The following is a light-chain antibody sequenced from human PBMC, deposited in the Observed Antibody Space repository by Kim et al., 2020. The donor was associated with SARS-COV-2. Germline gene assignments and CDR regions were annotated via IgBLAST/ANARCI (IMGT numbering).Light chain of an antibody. V-gene: IGLV2-11*01. CDR2: DVS. J-gene: IGLJ3*02. Sequence: GQSDTLPCPEAGSDVGGYDYVSWYQQNPAKAPKLMVYDVSRRPSGVPDRFSGSKSGNTASLTISGLQAEDEADYYCCSYAGTYTWVFGGGTQLTVL. CDR1: GSDVGGYDY. CDR3: CSYAGTYTWV.